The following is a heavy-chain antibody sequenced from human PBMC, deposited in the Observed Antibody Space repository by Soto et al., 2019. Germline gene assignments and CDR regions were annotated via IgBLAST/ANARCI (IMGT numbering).Heavy chain of an antibody. Sequence: ASVKVSCKASGYTFTSYGISWVRQAPGQGLEWMGWISAYNGNTNYAQKLQGRVTMTTDTSTSTAYMELRSLRSDDTAVYYCARDSVTMIVGRLVRWFDPWGQGTLVTVSS. CDR3: ARDSVTMIVGRLVRWFDP. CDR1: GYTFTSYG. V-gene: IGHV1-18*01. J-gene: IGHJ5*02. D-gene: IGHD3-22*01. CDR2: ISAYNGNT.